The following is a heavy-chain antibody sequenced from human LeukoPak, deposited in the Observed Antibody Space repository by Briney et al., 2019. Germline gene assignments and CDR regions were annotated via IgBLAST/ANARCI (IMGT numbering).Heavy chain of an antibody. J-gene: IGHJ5*02. D-gene: IGHD6-19*01. CDR3: ARESSYSSGWLARGGWFDP. CDR2: ISYDGGDK. CDR1: GFTFSNFA. V-gene: IGHV3-30-3*01. Sequence: QPGGSLRLPCAVSGFTFSNFAMHWVRQAPGKGLEWVAVISYDGGDKYYTDSVKGRFTISRDNAKNSLYLQMNSLRAEDTAVYYCARESSYSSGWLARGGWFDPWGQGTLVTVSS.